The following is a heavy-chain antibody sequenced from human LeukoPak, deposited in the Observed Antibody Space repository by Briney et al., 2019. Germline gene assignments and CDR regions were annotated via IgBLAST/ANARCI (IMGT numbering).Heavy chain of an antibody. CDR2: INWNGGST. Sequence: GGSLRLSCAASGLPFDDYGMSWVRQVPGKGLEWVSGINWNGGSTGYADSVKGRFTISRDNAKNSLYLQMNSLRAEDTALYYCARDIVLIAVAVRGSFDIWGRGTMVTVSS. CDR1: GLPFDDYG. CDR3: ARDIVLIAVAVRGSFDI. D-gene: IGHD6-19*01. V-gene: IGHV3-20*04. J-gene: IGHJ3*02.